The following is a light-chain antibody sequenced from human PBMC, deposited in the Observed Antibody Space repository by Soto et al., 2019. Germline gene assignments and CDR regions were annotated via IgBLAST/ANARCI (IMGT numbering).Light chain of an antibody. CDR1: SSNIGSNS. V-gene: IGLV1-44*01. CDR2: SSN. Sequence: HSVLTQPPSASGTPGQRVTISCSGSSSNIGSNSVNWYQQLPGTAPKLLMYSSNQRPSGVADRFSGSKSGTSASLAISGLQSEDEADYYCAAWDDSLNGVVFGGGTQLTVL. CDR3: AAWDDSLNGVV. J-gene: IGLJ2*01.